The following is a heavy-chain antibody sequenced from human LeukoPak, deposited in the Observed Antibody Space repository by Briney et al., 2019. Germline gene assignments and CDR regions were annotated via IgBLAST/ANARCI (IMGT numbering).Heavy chain of an antibody. CDR2: IYYSGST. J-gene: IGHJ3*02. CDR3: ARGGGTGAFDI. D-gene: IGHD2-15*01. Sequence: SETLSLTCTVSGGSISSYYWSWIRQPPGKGLEWIGYIYYSGSTNYNPSLKSRVTISVDTSKNQFSLKLSSVTAADTAVYYCARGGGTGAFDIWGQGTMVSVSS. V-gene: IGHV4-59*01. CDR1: GGSISSYY.